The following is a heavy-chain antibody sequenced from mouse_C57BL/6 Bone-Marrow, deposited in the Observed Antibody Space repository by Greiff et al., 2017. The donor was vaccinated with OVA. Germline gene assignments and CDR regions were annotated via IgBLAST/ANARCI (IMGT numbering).Heavy chain of an antibody. J-gene: IGHJ4*01. Sequence: QVQLKESGAELVRPGTSVKVSCKASGYAFTNYLIEWVKQRPGQGLEWIGVINPGSGGTNYNEKFKGKATLTADKSSSTAYMQLSSLTSEDSAVYFCARWGSYYGYDEYYYAMDYWGQGTSVTVSS. CDR1: GYAFTNYL. CDR2: INPGSGGT. CDR3: ARWGSYYGYDEYYYAMDY. V-gene: IGHV1-54*01. D-gene: IGHD2-2*01.